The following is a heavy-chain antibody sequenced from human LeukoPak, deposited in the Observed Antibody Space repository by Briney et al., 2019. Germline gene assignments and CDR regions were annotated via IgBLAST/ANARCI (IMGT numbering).Heavy chain of an antibody. CDR1: GYTFSGYY. Sequence: VSVSLSCKASGYTFSGYYMHWVRQAPGQGLEWMGWINPNSGRTNYAQKFKGRVTMTRDTSISTAYMELSTLKSDDTAVYYCARRSWGGFDPWGQGTLVTVSS. V-gene: IGHV1-2*02. CDR2: INPNSGRT. J-gene: IGHJ5*02. D-gene: IGHD7-27*01. CDR3: ARRSWGGFDP.